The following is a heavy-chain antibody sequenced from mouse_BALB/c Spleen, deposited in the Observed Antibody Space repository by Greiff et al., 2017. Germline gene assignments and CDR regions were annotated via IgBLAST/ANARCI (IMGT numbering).Heavy chain of an antibody. CDR1: GYTFTDYA. CDR2: ISTYYGDA. Sequence: VHLVESGAELVRPGVSVKISCKGSGYTFTDYAMHWVKQSHAKSLEWIGVISTYYGDASYNQKFKGKATMTVDKSSSTAYMELARLTSEDSAIYYCARRDGNYDAMDYWGQGTSVTVSS. J-gene: IGHJ4*01. D-gene: IGHD2-1*01. CDR3: ARRDGNYDAMDY. V-gene: IGHV1S137*01.